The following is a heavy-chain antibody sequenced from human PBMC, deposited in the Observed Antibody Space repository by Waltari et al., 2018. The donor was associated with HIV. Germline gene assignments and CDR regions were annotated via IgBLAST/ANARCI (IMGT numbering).Heavy chain of an antibody. D-gene: IGHD1-1*01. CDR2: IKSKTDGGTT. Sequence: EVQLVESGGGLVKTGGSLSLSCAASGYTFRNARMNWVRQAPGKGLEWVGRIKSKTDGGTTDYAAPVKGRFTISRDDSKNTLYLQLNSLKTEDTAVYYCATAGSTGTTRGYWGQGTLVTVSS. CDR1: GYTFRNAR. CDR3: ATAGSTGTTRGY. J-gene: IGHJ4*02. V-gene: IGHV3-15*01.